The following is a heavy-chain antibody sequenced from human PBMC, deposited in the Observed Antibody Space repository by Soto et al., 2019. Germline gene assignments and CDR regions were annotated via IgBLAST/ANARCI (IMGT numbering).Heavy chain of an antibody. V-gene: IGHV3-73*01. CDR1: GFTFSGPA. CDR2: IRSKANSYAT. CDR3: TRSSSSGSLSSIPNFDY. D-gene: IGHD6-19*01. J-gene: IGHJ4*02. Sequence: GGSLRLSCAASGFTFSGPAMHWVRQASGKGLEWVGRIRSKANSYATAYAASVKGRFTISRDDSKNTAYLQMNSLKTEDTAVYYCTRSSSSGSLSSIPNFDYWGQGTLVTVSS.